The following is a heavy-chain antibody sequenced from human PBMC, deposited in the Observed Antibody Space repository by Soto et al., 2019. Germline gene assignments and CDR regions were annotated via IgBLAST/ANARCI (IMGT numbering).Heavy chain of an antibody. CDR2: ISSNGGST. CDR3: AGDAFDI. Sequence: GGSKMLSCGAAGLTFRNHGIHWVRQAQGKGLEYVSAISSNGGSTYYAKSVKGRFTISRDNAKNTVFLQMGSLRAEDMGVYYCAGDAFDIWGQGTMVTVSS. CDR1: GLTFRNHG. J-gene: IGHJ3*02. V-gene: IGHV3-64*01.